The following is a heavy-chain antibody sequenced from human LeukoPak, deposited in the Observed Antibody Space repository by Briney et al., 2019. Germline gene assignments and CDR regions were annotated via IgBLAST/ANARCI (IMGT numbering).Heavy chain of an antibody. V-gene: IGHV3-30*02. J-gene: IGHJ4*02. CDR2: IEYGGSKQ. CDR1: GFSFSNYD. Sequence: GGSLRLSCAASGFSFSNYDMYWVRQAPGKGLEWVAFIEYGGSKQNYADSVKGRLTISRDNSKNTLYLQMNSLRTEDTAVYYCAKGGRHGYSSDERGYFDHWGQGTLVTVSS. D-gene: IGHD5-12*01. CDR3: AKGGRHGYSSDERGYFDH.